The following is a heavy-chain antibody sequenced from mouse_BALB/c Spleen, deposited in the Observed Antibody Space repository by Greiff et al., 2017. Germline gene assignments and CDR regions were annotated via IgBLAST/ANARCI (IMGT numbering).Heavy chain of an antibody. CDR2: IRNKANGYTT. D-gene: IGHD4-1*01. J-gene: IGHJ1*01. Sequence: EVMLVESGGGLVQPGGSLRLPCATSGFTFTDYYMSWVRQPPGKALEWLGFIRNKANGYTTEYSASVKGRFTISRDNSQSILYLQMNTLRAEDSATYYCARDEGLGLGYFDVWGAGTTVTVSS. CDR3: ARDEGLGLGYFDV. V-gene: IGHV7-3*02. CDR1: GFTFTDYY.